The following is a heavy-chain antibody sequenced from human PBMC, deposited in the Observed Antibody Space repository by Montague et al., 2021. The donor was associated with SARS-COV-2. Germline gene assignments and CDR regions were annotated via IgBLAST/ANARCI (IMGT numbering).Heavy chain of an antibody. D-gene: IGHD3-16*01. CDR1: GDSDAVEEPR. V-gene: IGHV6-1*01. CDR3: SRIAFAVIPH. J-gene: IGHJ4*02. CDR2: WYFRPDKNY. Sequence: CAISGDSDAVEEPRRRSDEQTPAIQPQWLARWYFRPDKNYDYAASVAGRVTVNPDTSKNQVSLELRPVTPEDTAVYYCSRIAFAVIPHWGQGTLVTVSS.